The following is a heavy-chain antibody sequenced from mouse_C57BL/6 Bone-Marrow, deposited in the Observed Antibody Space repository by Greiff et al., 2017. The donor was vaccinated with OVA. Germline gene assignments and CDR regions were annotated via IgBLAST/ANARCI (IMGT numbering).Heavy chain of an antibody. V-gene: IGHV5-4*01. D-gene: IGHD1-1*01. J-gene: IGHJ3*01. Sequence: EVKVEESGGGLVKPGGSLKLSCAASGFTFSSYAMSWVRQTPEKRLEWVATISDGGSYTYYPDNVKGRFTISRDNAKNNLYLQMSHLKSEDTAMYYCARDVITTVPGWFAYWGQGTLVTVSA. CDR3: ARDVITTVPGWFAY. CDR1: GFTFSSYA. CDR2: ISDGGSYT.